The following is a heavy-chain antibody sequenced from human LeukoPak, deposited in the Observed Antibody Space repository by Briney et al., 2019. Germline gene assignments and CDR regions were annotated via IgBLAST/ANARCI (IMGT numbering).Heavy chain of an antibody. Sequence: PGGSLRLSCAASGFTFSTHSINWVRQAPGKGLEWVSSISYSSTYIYYADSVKGRFTISRDNAKNSLYLQMNSLRAEGTAVYYCARDKTGTNDAFDIWGLGTMVTVSS. J-gene: IGHJ3*02. D-gene: IGHD1-7*01. CDR1: GFTFSTHS. CDR2: ISYSSTYI. CDR3: ARDKTGTNDAFDI. V-gene: IGHV3-21*01.